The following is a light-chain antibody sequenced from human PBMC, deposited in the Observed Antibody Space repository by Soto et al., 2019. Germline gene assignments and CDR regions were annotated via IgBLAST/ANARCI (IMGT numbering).Light chain of an antibody. CDR1: QSISTY. CDR2: TAS. V-gene: IGKV1-39*01. J-gene: IGKJ1*01. Sequence: DIQMTQSPASLSASVGDRITITCRASQSISTYVNWHQQKPRKAPQLLIYTASALLSGVASRFTGSGSGTDFTLTISSLQPEDFATYYCQQSYNIPPTFGQGTRVEI. CDR3: QQSYNIPPT.